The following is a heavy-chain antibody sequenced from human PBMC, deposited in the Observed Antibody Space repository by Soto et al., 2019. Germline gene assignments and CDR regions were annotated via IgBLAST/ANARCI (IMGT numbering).Heavy chain of an antibody. J-gene: IGHJ4*02. V-gene: IGHV3-74*01. D-gene: IGHD6-19*01. Sequence: GGSLRLSCAASGLTISSNWMHWVRQAPGKGLVWVSRINGDGSITSYADSVRGRFTISRDTAKNTLYLQMNSLRAEDTAVYYCASREANIPVAGINYWGQGTLVTVSS. CDR1: GLTISSNW. CDR2: INGDGSIT. CDR3: ASREANIPVAGINY.